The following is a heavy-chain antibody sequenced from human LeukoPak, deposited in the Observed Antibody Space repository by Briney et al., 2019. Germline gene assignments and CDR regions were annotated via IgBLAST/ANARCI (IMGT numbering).Heavy chain of an antibody. CDR3: ARGTQYYYDSDLDY. D-gene: IGHD3-22*01. Sequence: GASVKVSCKASGGTFSSYAISWVRQAPGQGLEWMGGIIPIFGTANYAQKFQGRVTITADKSTSTAYMELSSLRSEDTAVYYCARGTQYYYDSDLDYWGQGTLVTVSS. J-gene: IGHJ4*02. V-gene: IGHV1-69*06. CDR1: GGTFSSYA. CDR2: IIPIFGTA.